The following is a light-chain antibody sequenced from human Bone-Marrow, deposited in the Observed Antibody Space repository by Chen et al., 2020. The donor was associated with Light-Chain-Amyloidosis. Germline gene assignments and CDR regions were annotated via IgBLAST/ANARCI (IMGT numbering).Light chain of an antibody. CDR1: QRISTW. CDR3: QQYNSYPMYT. Sequence: DIQMTQSPSTLPVSVGDRVTITCRASQRISTWLAWYQQKPGKAPKLLIYDASSLESGVPSRFSGRGSGTEFTLTISSLQPDDFATYYCQQYNSYPMYTFGQGTKLEIK. J-gene: IGKJ2*01. V-gene: IGKV1-5*01. CDR2: DAS.